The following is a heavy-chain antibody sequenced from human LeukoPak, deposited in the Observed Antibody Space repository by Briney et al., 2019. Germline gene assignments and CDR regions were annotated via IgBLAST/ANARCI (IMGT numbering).Heavy chain of an antibody. J-gene: IGHJ4*02. CDR3: ARGSGTSWFDY. V-gene: IGHV1-2*02. Sequence: ASVKVSCKASGYTFTANYMHWVRQAPGQGLEWMGWINPRSGGTNYGEKFRGRVTMTRDTSITTAYMELSSLRFDDAAVYYCARGSGTSWFDYWGQGTLVTVSS. CDR1: GYTFTANY. D-gene: IGHD2-2*01. CDR2: INPRSGGT.